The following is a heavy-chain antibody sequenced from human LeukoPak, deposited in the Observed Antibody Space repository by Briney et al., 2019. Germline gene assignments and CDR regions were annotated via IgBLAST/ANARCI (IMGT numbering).Heavy chain of an antibody. CDR3: ARGVGTTWSYGMDV. D-gene: IGHD1-1*01. CDR2: IYNSGST. J-gene: IGHJ6*02. Sequence: SETLSLTCTVSGGSTSSGGYYWSWIRQHPGKGLEWIGYIYNSGSTYYNPSLKSRVTISVDTSKNQLSLKLSSVTAADAAVYYCARGVGTTWSYGMDVWGQGTTVTVSS. V-gene: IGHV4-31*03. CDR1: GGSTSSGGYY.